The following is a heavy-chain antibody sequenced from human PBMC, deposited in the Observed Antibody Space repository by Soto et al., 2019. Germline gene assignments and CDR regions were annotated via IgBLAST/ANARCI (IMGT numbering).Heavy chain of an antibody. CDR3: TRDGEYGYSLAY. J-gene: IGHJ4*02. CDR1: GASISNGKW. Sequence: QVQLQESGPGLVKPSETLTLTCVVSGASISNGKWWSWVRQPPVKGLEWIGEISHSVSPNYNPPLRSRFTLEVDKAKTQFSLRYSVTAADTAMSYCTRDGEYGYSLAYWGQGNLVTVSS. V-gene: IGHV4-4*02. CDR2: ISHSVSP. D-gene: IGHD5-18*01.